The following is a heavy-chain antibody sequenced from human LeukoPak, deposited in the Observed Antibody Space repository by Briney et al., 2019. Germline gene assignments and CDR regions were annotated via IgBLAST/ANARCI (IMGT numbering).Heavy chain of an antibody. CDR3: ARDPYSGNYGTYYYYYMDV. V-gene: IGHV3-11*04. Sequence: GGSLRLSCAASGFTFSDYYMSWIRQAPGKGLEWVSYVSSGSSTIYYADSVKGRFTVSRDNGKRSLYLHMNSLRAEDTAVYYCARDPYSGNYGTYYYYYMDVWGKGTTVTISS. CDR2: VSSGSSTI. D-gene: IGHD1-26*01. CDR1: GFTFSDYY. J-gene: IGHJ6*03.